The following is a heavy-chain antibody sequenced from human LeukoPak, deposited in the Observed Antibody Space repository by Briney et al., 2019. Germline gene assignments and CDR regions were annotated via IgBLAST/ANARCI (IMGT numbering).Heavy chain of an antibody. CDR3: AKDAYGDYGVYYYYGMDV. V-gene: IGHV3-23*01. CDR2: ISGSGGST. CDR1: GFTFSSYA. Sequence: GGSLRLSCAASGFTFSSYAMSWVRQAPGKGLEWVSAISGSGGSTYYADSVKGRFTISRDNSKNTLYLQMKSLRAEDTAVYYCAKDAYGDYGVYYYYGMDVWGKGTTVTVSS. J-gene: IGHJ6*04. D-gene: IGHD4-17*01.